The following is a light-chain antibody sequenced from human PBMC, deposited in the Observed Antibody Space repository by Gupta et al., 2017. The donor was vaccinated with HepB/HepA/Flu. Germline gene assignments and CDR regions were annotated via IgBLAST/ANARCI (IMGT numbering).Light chain of an antibody. Sequence: QAGLTQPPSVSKDLRQTATLTCTGNSNNVGNEGATWLQQHQGHPPKLLSYRNNNRPSGISERFSVSRSGNTASLTITGLQPEDEADYYCSAWDSSLNVPVLGGGTKLTVL. CDR1: SNNVGNEG. CDR2: RNN. J-gene: IGLJ2*01. V-gene: IGLV10-54*04. CDR3: SAWDSSLNVPV.